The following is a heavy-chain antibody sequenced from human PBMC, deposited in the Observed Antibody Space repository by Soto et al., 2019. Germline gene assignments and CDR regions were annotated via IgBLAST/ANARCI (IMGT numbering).Heavy chain of an antibody. D-gene: IGHD4-17*01. Sequence: SETLSLTCTVSGGSISSYYWSWIRQPPGKGLEWIGYIYYSGSTNYNPSLKSRVTISVDTSKNQFSLKLSSVTAADTAVYYCARHLRNDYGDYLPDYWGQGTLVTVSS. CDR1: GGSISSYY. CDR2: IYYSGST. J-gene: IGHJ4*02. V-gene: IGHV4-59*08. CDR3: ARHLRNDYGDYLPDY.